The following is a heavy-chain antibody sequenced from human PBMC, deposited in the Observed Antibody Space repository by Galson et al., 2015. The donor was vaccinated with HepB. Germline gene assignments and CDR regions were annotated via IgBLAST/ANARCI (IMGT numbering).Heavy chain of an antibody. CDR1: GFNFNDYN. J-gene: IGHJ4*02. V-gene: IGHV3-21*01. D-gene: IGHD3-16*01. CDR3: TRDPPLGTPFDY. Sequence: SLRLSCAASGFNFNDYNMIWVRQAPGKGLEWASSISSDGSYIFYGDSVTGRFTVSRDNPKNSLYLQMNSLRAEDTAIYYCTRDPPLGTPFDYWGQGTLVTVSS. CDR2: ISSDGSYI.